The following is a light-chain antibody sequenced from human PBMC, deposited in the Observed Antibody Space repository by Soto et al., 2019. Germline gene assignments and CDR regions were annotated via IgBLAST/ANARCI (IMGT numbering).Light chain of an antibody. J-gene: IGKJ5*01. CDR3: QQYAEGTPIT. V-gene: IGKV3-20*01. CDR1: QNVNNS. Sequence: EILLTQSPGSLSVFPGERASLSCRASQNVNNSLAWYQQKAGQAPRLLISGASSRATGIPDRFSGSGSGTDFTLTISRLESDDFALYYCQQYAEGTPITFGQGTRLDIK. CDR2: GAS.